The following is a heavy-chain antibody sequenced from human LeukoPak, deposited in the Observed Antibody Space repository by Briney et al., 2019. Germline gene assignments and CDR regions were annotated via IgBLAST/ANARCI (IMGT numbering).Heavy chain of an antibody. CDR2: IYYSGST. CDR3: ARANIRERYFDY. J-gene: IGHJ4*02. Sequence: SETLSLTCTVSGGSVSSGNYYWSWIRQPPGKGLEWIGYIYYSGSTYYNPSLKSRVTISVDTSKNQFSLKLSSVTAADTAVYYCARANIRERYFDYWGQGTLVTVSS. V-gene: IGHV4-61*01. CDR1: GGSVSSGNYY. D-gene: IGHD2/OR15-2a*01.